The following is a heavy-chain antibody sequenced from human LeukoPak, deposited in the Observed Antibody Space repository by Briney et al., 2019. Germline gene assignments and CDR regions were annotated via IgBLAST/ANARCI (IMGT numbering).Heavy chain of an antibody. D-gene: IGHD6-13*01. J-gene: IGHJ4*02. Sequence: GGSLRLSCAASGFTFSSYAMHWVRQAPGKGLEWVAVISYDGSNKYYADSVKGRFTISRDNSKNTLYLQMNSLRAEDTAVYYCARDSQVYSSSWYVGYWGQGTLVTVSS. V-gene: IGHV3-30*04. CDR2: ISYDGSNK. CDR3: ARDSQVYSSSWYVGY. CDR1: GFTFSSYA.